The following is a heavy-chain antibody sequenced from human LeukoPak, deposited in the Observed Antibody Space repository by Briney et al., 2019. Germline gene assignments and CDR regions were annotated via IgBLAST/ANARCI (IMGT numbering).Heavy chain of an antibody. J-gene: IGHJ5*02. CDR2: ISYDGSNK. D-gene: IGHD3-10*01. CDR1: GFTFSSYA. Sequence: PGRSLRLSCAASGFTFSSYAMHWVRQAPGKGLEWVAVISYDGSNKYYADSVKGRFTISRDNSKNTLYLQMNSLRVEDTAVYYCARGAYYTSGSYYDNWFDPWGQGTLVTVSS. V-gene: IGHV3-30-3*01. CDR3: ARGAYYTSGSYYDNWFDP.